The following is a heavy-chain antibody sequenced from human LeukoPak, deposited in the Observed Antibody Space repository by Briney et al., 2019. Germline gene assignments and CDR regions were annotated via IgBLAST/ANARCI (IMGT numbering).Heavy chain of an antibody. CDR2: ISDSGGTT. V-gene: IGHV3-23*01. CDR1: GFTFSSYD. J-gene: IGHJ4*02. Sequence: GGSLRLSCAASGFTFSSYDMSWVRQAPGKGLEWVSTISDSGGTTYSADSVKGRFTISRDNSKNTLYLQMNSLRAEDTAVYYCAKVSASRTGYLDYWGQGTLVTVSS. CDR3: AKVSASRTGYLDY. D-gene: IGHD3/OR15-3a*01.